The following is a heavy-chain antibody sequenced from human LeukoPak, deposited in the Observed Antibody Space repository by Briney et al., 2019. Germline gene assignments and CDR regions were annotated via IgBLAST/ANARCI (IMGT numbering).Heavy chain of an antibody. J-gene: IGHJ6*03. CDR2: IYYSGST. Sequence: SETLSLTCTVSGGSISSSSYYSGWIRQPPGKGLEWIGSIYYSGSTYYNPSLKSRVTISVDTYKNQLSLKLSSVTAADTAVYYCARVPGYYYYYMDVWGKGTTVTVSS. V-gene: IGHV4-39*07. D-gene: IGHD1-14*01. CDR3: ARVPGYYYYYMDV. CDR1: GGSISSSSYY.